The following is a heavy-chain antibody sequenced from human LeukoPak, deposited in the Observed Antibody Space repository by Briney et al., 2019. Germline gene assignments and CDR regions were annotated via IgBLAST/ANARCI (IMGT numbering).Heavy chain of an antibody. J-gene: IGHJ6*03. Sequence: MSSETLSLTCAVSGYSISSGYYWGWIRQPPGKGLEWIGSIYHSGSTYYNPSLKSRVTISVDTSKNQFSLKLSSVTAADTAVYYCARAYTAEYYYNYYYMDVWGKGTTVTVSS. CDR1: GYSISSGYY. V-gene: IGHV4-38-2*01. CDR3: ARAYTAEYYYNYYYMDV. CDR2: IYHSGST. D-gene: IGHD5-18*01.